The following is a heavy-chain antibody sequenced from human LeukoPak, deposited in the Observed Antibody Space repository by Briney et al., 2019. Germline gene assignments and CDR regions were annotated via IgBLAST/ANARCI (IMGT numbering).Heavy chain of an antibody. CDR2: IYYNGST. CDR1: GGSISSTTYF. V-gene: IGHV4-39*07. Sequence: PSETLSLTCTVSGGSISSTTYFWGWIRQPPGKGLEWIGTIYYNGSTYSNPSLKSRVTISVDTSKNQFSLKLSSVTAADTAVYYCAREGPIRYFDWFNNEYYMDVWGKGTTVTISS. CDR3: AREGPIRYFDWFNNEYYMDV. D-gene: IGHD3-9*01. J-gene: IGHJ6*03.